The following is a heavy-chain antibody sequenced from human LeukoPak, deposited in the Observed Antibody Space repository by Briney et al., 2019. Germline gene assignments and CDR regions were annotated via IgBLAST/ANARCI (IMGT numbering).Heavy chain of an antibody. Sequence: SETLSLTCTVSGASISGSGYYWGWIRQPPGNGLEWIGSIYSSGSTYYNASLQSRVTISIETSKSQFSLKLSSVTAADTAVYYCARVLFPNYYDSSGYPIGPGHDAFDIWGQGTMVTVSS. J-gene: IGHJ3*02. CDR1: GASISGSGYY. V-gene: IGHV4-39*07. D-gene: IGHD3-22*01. CDR2: IYSSGST. CDR3: ARVLFPNYYDSSGYPIGPGHDAFDI.